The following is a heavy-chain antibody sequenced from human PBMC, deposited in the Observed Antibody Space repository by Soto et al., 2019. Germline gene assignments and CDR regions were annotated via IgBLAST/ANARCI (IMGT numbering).Heavy chain of an antibody. CDR3: ARAGYFDY. V-gene: IGHV3-48*01. Sequence: EVQVVESGGGLVQPGGSLRLSCAASGFTFSTYSMNWVRQAPGKGLEWVSYISSTGNTIYYPDSVKGRFTIPRDTAKKALYLQMNSLRAEDTAVYYWARAGYFDYWGQGTLVTVSS. CDR2: ISSTGNTI. J-gene: IGHJ4*02. D-gene: IGHD2-8*02. CDR1: GFTFSTYS.